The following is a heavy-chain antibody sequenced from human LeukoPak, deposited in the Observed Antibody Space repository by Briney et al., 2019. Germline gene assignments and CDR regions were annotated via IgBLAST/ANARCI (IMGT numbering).Heavy chain of an antibody. CDR2: INYSGNT. Sequence: SETLSLTCTVSGGSISSSSYYWGWIRQPPGKGLEWIGSINYSGNTYYNPSLKSRVTISVDTSRNQFSLKLSSVTAADTALYYCARIDTVVLPSTMFDYWGQGTLVTVSS. D-gene: IGHD2-2*01. CDR3: ARIDTVVLPSTMFDY. V-gene: IGHV4-39*01. CDR1: GGSISSSSYY. J-gene: IGHJ4*02.